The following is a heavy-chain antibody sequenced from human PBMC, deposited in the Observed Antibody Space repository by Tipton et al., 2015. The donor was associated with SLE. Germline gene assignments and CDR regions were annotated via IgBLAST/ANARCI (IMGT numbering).Heavy chain of an antibody. CDR3: ASVGSSWYSNWFDP. CDR1: GYTFTSYG. V-gene: IGHV1-69*01. Sequence: QLVQSGAEVKKPGASVKVSCKASGYTFTSYGISWVRQAPGQGLEWMGGIIPIFGTANYAQKFQGRVTITADESTSTAYMELSSLRSEDTAVYYCASVGSSWYSNWFDPWGQGTLVTVSS. D-gene: IGHD6-13*01. CDR2: IIPIFGTA. J-gene: IGHJ5*02.